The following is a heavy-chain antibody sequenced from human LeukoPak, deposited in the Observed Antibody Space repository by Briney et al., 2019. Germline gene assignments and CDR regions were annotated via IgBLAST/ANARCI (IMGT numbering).Heavy chain of an antibody. CDR2: IYYSGSS. CDR3: ARSRSSGRKDAFDI. J-gene: IGHJ3*02. D-gene: IGHD3-22*01. Sequence: SETLSLTCTVSGGSISSYYWSWIRQPPGKGLEWIGYIYYSGSSNYNPSLKSRVTISGDTSKNQFSLKLSSVTAADTAVYYCARSRSSGRKDAFDIWGQGTMVTVSS. CDR1: GGSISSYY. V-gene: IGHV4-59*08.